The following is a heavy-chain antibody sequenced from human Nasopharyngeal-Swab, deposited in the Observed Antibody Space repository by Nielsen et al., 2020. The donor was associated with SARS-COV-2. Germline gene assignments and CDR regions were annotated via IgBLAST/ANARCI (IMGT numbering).Heavy chain of an antibody. D-gene: IGHD5-24*01. CDR3: ARAGRVGDAYTGLDV. CDR2: INNKERT. J-gene: IGHJ6*02. Sequence: RQAPGKGLEGVGEINNKERTNNNPSLKSRDTMSVDTSTKQGSLRLKSLTATDTAVYYCARAGRVGDAYTGLDVWGQGTTVPSP. V-gene: IGHV4-34*04.